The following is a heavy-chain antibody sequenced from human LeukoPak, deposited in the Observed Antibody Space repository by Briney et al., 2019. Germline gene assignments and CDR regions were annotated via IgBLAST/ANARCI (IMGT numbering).Heavy chain of an antibody. CDR3: ARDMGYYDSSGYYLY. CDR2: IIPIFGTA. D-gene: IGHD3-22*01. Sequence: SVKVCFKASGGTFIIYAISWVRQAPGQGLEWMGRIIPIFGTANYAQKFQGRATTTTDESTITAYMELSSLRSEDTAVYYCARDMGYYDSSGYYLYWGQGTLVTVSS. J-gene: IGHJ4*02. CDR1: GGTFIIYA. V-gene: IGHV1-69*05.